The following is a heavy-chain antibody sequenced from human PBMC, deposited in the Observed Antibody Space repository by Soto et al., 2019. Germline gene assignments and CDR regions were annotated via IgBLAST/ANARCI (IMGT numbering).Heavy chain of an antibody. Sequence: EVQLLESGGGLVQPGESLRLSCAASGFTFSYYWLHWVRQAPGMGLVWVSRIHSDGSSTTYEDSVKGRFTISRGNARNTLNMQMYSLRAEDTVVYYCARWDRRAFDLWGQGSVLTGSS. CDR2: IHSDGSST. J-gene: IGHJ3*01. D-gene: IGHD1-26*01. CDR3: ARWDRRAFDL. V-gene: IGHV3-74*01. CDR1: GFTFSYYW.